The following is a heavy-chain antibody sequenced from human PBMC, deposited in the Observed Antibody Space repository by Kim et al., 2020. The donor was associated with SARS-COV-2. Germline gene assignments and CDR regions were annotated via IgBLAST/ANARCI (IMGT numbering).Heavy chain of an antibody. J-gene: IGHJ5*01. CDR1: GGSINSGGYY. CDR2: IYYSGSISYIP. CDR3: ARAPIWFGELGWFDS. V-gene: IGHV4-31*03. Sequence: SETLSLTCIVSGGSINSGGYYWIWIRQHPGKGLEWIGYIYYSGSISYIPSYNPSLKSRVTILLDTSKNQFSLNLTSVTAADTAVYYCARAPIWFGELGWFDSWGQGTLVTVSS. D-gene: IGHD3-10*01.